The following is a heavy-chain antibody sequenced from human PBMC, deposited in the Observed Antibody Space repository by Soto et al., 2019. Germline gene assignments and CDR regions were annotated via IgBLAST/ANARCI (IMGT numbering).Heavy chain of an antibody. Sequence: SETLSLTCTVSGASMNNYYGSWVRQPPGKGLEWIGYMYYSGGSNSNPSLKGRVTISVDTSKNQISLKLTSVTAADTAVYYCVRSGHSFGGVMWGQGTLVTVSS. D-gene: IGHD3-16*01. V-gene: IGHV4-59*01. CDR3: VRSGHSFGGVM. CDR2: MYYSGGS. J-gene: IGHJ4*02. CDR1: GASMNNYY.